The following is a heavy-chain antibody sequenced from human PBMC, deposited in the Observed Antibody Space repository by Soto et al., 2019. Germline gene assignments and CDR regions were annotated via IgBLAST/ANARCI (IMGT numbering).Heavy chain of an antibody. CDR3: ARGSYYYSSGYSNFDY. Sequence: GGSLRLSCAASGFIFNEYGMHWVRQAPGKGLEWVAVIWYDGSNKYYADSVKGRFTIPRDNSKNTLYLQMNSLRAEDTAVYYCARGSYYYSSGYSNFDYWGQGTLVTVSS. D-gene: IGHD3-22*01. CDR2: IWYDGSNK. CDR1: GFIFNEYG. V-gene: IGHV3-30*19. J-gene: IGHJ4*02.